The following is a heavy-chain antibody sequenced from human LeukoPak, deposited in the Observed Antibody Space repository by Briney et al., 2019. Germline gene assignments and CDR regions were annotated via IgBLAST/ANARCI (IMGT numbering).Heavy chain of an antibody. J-gene: IGHJ4*02. V-gene: IGHV4-59*01. CDR3: ARSHRYSSGWYGFFD. CDR2: IYYSGST. D-gene: IGHD6-19*01. Sequence: PSETLSLTCTLAGGSISSYYWSWIRQPAGKGLGWIGYIYYSGSTNYNPSLKSRVTLSVDPSKTQFSLKLSSVSAADTAVYYCARSHRYSSGWYGFFDWGQGTLVTVSS. CDR1: GGSISSYY.